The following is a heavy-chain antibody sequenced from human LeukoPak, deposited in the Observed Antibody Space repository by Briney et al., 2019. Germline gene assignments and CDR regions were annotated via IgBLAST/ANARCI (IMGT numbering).Heavy chain of an antibody. D-gene: IGHD3-3*01. CDR3: AIFKHHLRPDY. Sequence: GESLKISCKGSGYSFTSYWIGWVRQMPGKGLEWMGIIYPVDSDTRYSPSFQGQVTISAAKSISTAYLQWSSLKASDTAMYYCAIFKHHLRPDYWGQGTLVTVSS. CDR1: GYSFTSYW. CDR2: IYPVDSDT. J-gene: IGHJ4*02. V-gene: IGHV5-51*01.